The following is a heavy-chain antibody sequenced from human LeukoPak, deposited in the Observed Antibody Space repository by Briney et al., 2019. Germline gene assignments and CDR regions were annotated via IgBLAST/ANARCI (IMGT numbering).Heavy chain of an antibody. CDR2: ISWNSGAT. D-gene: IGHD3-10*01. V-gene: IGHV3-9*01. CDR3: AKIYGSGNQPLDS. CDR1: GFNFDDFG. J-gene: IGHJ4*02. Sequence: GRSLTLSCAASGFNFDDFGMHWVRRPPGKGLEWVAGISWNSGATAYAESVKGRFTISRDNAVDSLFLHMNSLRVEDTALYYCAKIYGSGNQPLDSWGQGTLVTVSS.